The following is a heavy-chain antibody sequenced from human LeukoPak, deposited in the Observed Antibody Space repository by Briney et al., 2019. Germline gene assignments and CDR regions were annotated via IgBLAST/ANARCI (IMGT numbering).Heavy chain of an antibody. D-gene: IGHD3-10*01. J-gene: IGHJ4*02. V-gene: IGHV4-61*01. CDR2: FYSSGST. CDR3: ARNYGSGSWFDY. CDR1: GGSVSSGSYY. Sequence: SETLSLTCTVSGGSVSSGSYYWTWIRQPPGKGLEWIGYFYSSGSTNYHPSLKSRVTISADTSKNQFSLKLSSVTAADTAVYYCARNYGSGSWFDYWGQGTLVTVSS.